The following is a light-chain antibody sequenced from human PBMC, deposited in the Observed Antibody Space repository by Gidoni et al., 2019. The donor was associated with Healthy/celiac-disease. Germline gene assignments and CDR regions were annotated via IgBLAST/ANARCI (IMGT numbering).Light chain of an antibody. V-gene: IGKV1-33*01. Sequence: DIQMTQPPSSLSASVGDRVTITCQASQDTSNYLNWYQQKPGKAPKLLIYDASNLETGAPSRFSGSGSETDFTFTISSLQPEDIATYYCQQYDNLPYTFXQXTKLEIK. CDR3: QQYDNLPYT. CDR1: QDTSNY. J-gene: IGKJ2*01. CDR2: DAS.